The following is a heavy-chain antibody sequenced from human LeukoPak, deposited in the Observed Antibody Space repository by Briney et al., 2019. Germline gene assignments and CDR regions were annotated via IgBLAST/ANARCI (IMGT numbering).Heavy chain of an antibody. D-gene: IGHD5-18*01. V-gene: IGHV1-18*01. CDR2: INTYNGNI. J-gene: IGHJ4*02. Sequence: ASVKVSCKASGYTFTSYGISWVRQAPGQGLEWMGWINTYNGNINYAQKLQGRVTMTTDTSTNTAYMELRSLRSDDTAVYHCAREGYGYSLDYWGQGTLVTVSS. CDR1: GYTFTSYG. CDR3: AREGYGYSLDY.